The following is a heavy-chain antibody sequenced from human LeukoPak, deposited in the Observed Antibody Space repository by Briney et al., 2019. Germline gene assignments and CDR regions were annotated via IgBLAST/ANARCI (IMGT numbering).Heavy chain of an antibody. CDR1: AFTFSRSS. CDR3: ARDGQVDCTGGTCYQIDS. CDR2: ISSRSRSI. Sequence: GGSLILSCAASAFTFSRSSMNWVRRAPGKGLEWVSSISSRSRSIYYADSVKGRFTISRDDAQNSLYLQMNSLRAEDTAVYCCARDGQVDCTGGTCYQIDSWGQGTLVTVSS. J-gene: IGHJ4*02. D-gene: IGHD2-15*01. V-gene: IGHV3-21*01.